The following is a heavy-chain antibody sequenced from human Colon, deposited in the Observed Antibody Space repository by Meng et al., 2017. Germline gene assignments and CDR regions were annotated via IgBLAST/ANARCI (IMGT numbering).Heavy chain of an antibody. V-gene: IGHV3-48*03. CDR2: ISSSGSTI. J-gene: IGHJ4*02. CDR3: ARGAPRPVTMVRGVITRGFQHFDY. D-gene: IGHD3-10*01. CDR1: GFTFSSYE. Sequence: GESLKISCAASGFTFSSYEMNWVRQAPGKGLEWVSYISSSGSTIYYADSVKGRFTISRDNAKNSLYLQMNSLRAEDTAVYYCARGAPRPVTMVRGVITRGFQHFDYWGQGTLVTVYS.